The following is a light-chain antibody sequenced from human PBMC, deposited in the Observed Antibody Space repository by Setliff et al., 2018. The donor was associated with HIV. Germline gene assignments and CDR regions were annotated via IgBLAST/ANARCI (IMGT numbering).Light chain of an antibody. V-gene: IGLV2-11*01. CDR3: CSYAGRYIYV. CDR1: SSDVGGYNF. CDR2: DVN. J-gene: IGLJ1*01. Sequence: QSALTQPRSVSGSPGQSVTISCTGTSSDVGGYNFVSWYQQHPGKAPKFIIYDVNKRPSGVPDRFSGSKSSNTASLTISGLQPEDEADYYCCSYAGRYIYVFGTGTKVTVL.